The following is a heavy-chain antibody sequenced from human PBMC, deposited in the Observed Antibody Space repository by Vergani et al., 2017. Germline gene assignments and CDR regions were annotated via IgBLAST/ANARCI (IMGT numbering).Heavy chain of an antibody. J-gene: IGHJ4*02. V-gene: IGHV3-9*01. CDR1: GFNLDDYA. Sequence: EVQLVESGGGLVQPGRSLRLSCAASGFNLDDYAMHWVRQAPGKGPEWVSGISWNGGSKGYADSVKGRFTISRDNAKNSLYLQMNSLRAEDTALYYCAKGRTGYFVDYWGQGTLVTVSS. D-gene: IGHD3-9*01. CDR3: AKGRTGYFVDY. CDR2: ISWNGGSK.